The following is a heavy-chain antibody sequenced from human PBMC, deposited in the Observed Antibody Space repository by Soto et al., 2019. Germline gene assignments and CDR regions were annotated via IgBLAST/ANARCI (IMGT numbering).Heavy chain of an antibody. D-gene: IGHD6-13*01. CDR3: AKEEPAAGVIGAFDI. CDR1: GFTFSSSG. CDR2: ISYDGSIK. Sequence: GGSLRLSCAASGFTFSSSGMHWVRQAPGKGLERVAVISYDGSIKYYADSVRGRFTISRDNSKNTLYLQMNSLRAEDTAMFYSAKEEPAAGVIGAFDIWGQGTLVTVSS. V-gene: IGHV3-30*18. J-gene: IGHJ3*02.